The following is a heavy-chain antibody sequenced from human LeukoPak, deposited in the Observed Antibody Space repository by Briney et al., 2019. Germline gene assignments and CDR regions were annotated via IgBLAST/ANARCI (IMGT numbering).Heavy chain of an antibody. CDR3: ARDGRGYSYGYGPAGYCYYYGMDV. V-gene: IGHV4-30-4*01. J-gene: IGHJ6*02. CDR1: GGSISSGDYY. CDR2: IYYSGST. D-gene: IGHD5-18*01. Sequence: SQTPSLTCTVSGGSISSGDYYWSWIRQPPGKGLEWIGYIYYSGSTYYNPSLKSRVTISVDTSKNQFSLKLSSVTAADTAVYYCARDGRGYSYGYGPAGYCYYYGMDVWGQGTTVTVSS.